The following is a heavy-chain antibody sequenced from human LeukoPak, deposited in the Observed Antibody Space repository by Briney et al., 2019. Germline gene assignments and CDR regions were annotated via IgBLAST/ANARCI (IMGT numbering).Heavy chain of an antibody. CDR1: GYTFTSYA. Sequence: GASVKVSCKASGYTFTSYAMHWVRQAPGQRLEWMGWINAGNGNTKYSQKFQGRVTMTRDTSISTAYMELNRLRSDDTAVYYCLRDRSALDPNWFDPWGQGTLVTVSS. CDR2: INAGNGNT. CDR3: LRDRSALDPNWFDP. J-gene: IGHJ5*02. V-gene: IGHV1-3*01.